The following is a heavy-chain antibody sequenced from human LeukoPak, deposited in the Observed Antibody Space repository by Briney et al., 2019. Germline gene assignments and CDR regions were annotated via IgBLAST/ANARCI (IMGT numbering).Heavy chain of an antibody. J-gene: IGHJ4*02. D-gene: IGHD2-8*01. V-gene: IGHV4-4*02. Sequence: SETLSLTCAVSGGSISSNNWWSWVRQPPGKGLEWIGEIYHSGSTNYNPSLKSRVTISVDKSKNQSSLKLSSVTAADTAVYYCARRLYCTNGVCLLAHFDYWGQGTLVTVSS. CDR1: GGSISSNNW. CDR2: IYHSGST. CDR3: ARRLYCTNGVCLLAHFDY.